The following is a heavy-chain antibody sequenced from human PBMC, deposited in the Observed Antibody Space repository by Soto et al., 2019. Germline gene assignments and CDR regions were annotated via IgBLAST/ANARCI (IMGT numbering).Heavy chain of an antibody. D-gene: IGHD3-16*02. CDR2: INPSGGST. CDR1: GYTFTSYY. V-gene: IGHV1-46*01. Sequence: QVQLVQSGAEVKKTGASVKVSCKASGYTFTSYYMHWVRQAPGQGLEWMGIINPSGGSTSYAQKFQGRVTMTRDTSTSTVYMELSSLRSEDTAVYYCARDGAWERFGGVIEHTPFDYWGQGTLVTVSS. CDR3: ARDGAWERFGGVIEHTPFDY. J-gene: IGHJ4*02.